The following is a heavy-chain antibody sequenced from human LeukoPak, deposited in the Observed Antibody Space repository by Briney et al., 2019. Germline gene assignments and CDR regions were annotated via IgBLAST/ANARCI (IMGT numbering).Heavy chain of an antibody. V-gene: IGHV4-30-2*01. D-gene: IGHD4-17*01. Sequence: PSQTLSLTCAVSGGSISSGGYSWSWIRQPPGKGLEWIGYIYHSGSTYYNPSLKSRVTISVDRSKNQLSLKLSSVTAADTAVYYCARTNDYGDPYFDYWGQGTLVTVSS. J-gene: IGHJ4*02. CDR2: IYHSGST. CDR3: ARTNDYGDPYFDY. CDR1: GGSISSGGYS.